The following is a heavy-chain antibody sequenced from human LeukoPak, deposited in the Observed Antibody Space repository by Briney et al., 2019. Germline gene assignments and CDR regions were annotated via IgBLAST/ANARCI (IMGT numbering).Heavy chain of an antibody. Sequence: GGSLRLSCAAPGFAFSSYSMNWVRQAPGKGLEWVSSISSSSSYIYYADSVKGRFTISRDNAKNSLYLQMNSLRAEDTAVYYCARRREWEPPDYWGQGTLVTVSS. CDR2: ISSSSSYI. V-gene: IGHV3-21*01. CDR3: ARRREWEPPDY. CDR1: GFAFSSYS. J-gene: IGHJ4*02. D-gene: IGHD1-26*01.